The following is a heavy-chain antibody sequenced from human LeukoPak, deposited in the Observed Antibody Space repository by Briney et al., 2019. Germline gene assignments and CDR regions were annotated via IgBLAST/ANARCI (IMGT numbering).Heavy chain of an antibody. CDR2: TYYRSKWYN. J-gene: IGHJ2*01. Sequence: PSQTLSLTCAISGDSVSSNSATWNWISQSPSRGLEWVGRTYYRSKWYNDYAASVKSRITIKPDTSKNQLSLQLNSVTPEDTAVYYCARDGMAVAVWYFDLWGRGTLVTVSS. CDR3: ARDGMAVAVWYFDL. V-gene: IGHV6-1*01. D-gene: IGHD6-19*01. CDR1: GDSVSSNSAT.